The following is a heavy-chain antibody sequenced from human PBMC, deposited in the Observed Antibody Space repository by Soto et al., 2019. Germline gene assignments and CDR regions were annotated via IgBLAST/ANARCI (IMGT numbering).Heavy chain of an antibody. D-gene: IGHD2-2*01. CDR1: GYTFTSYG. V-gene: IGHV1-18*01. CDR2: ISAYNGNT. Sequence: GASVKVSCKASGYTFTSYGISWARQAPGQGLEWMGWISAYNGNTNYAQKLQGRVTMTTDTSTSTAYMELRSLRSDDTAVYYCARDTAWRCSSTSCYGGNNWFDPWGQGTLVTVSS. J-gene: IGHJ5*02. CDR3: ARDTAWRCSSTSCYGGNNWFDP.